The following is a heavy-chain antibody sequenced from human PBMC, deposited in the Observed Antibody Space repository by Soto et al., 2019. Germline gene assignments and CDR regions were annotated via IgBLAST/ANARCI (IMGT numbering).Heavy chain of an antibody. CDR1: GFTFSSYW. D-gene: IGHD6-19*01. Sequence: EVQLVASGGDLVQPGGSLRLSCAASGFTFSSYWMHWVRQAPGKGLEWVAKIMQDGSETYYVDSVKGRFTITRDNAKNALYLQMDSLRVEDTAVYYCASRAVADWGEGTVVTVS. CDR3: ASRAVAD. CDR2: IMQDGSET. J-gene: IGHJ4*02. V-gene: IGHV3-7*05.